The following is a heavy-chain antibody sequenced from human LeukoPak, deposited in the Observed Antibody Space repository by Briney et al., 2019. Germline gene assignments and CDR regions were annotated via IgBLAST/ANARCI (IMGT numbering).Heavy chain of an antibody. CDR3: ARRYYFVSGSYYPFDF. V-gene: IGHV4-39*01. J-gene: IGHJ4*02. CDR2: IHYSGTT. Sequence: SETLSLTCNVSGGSISDNDYSWDWIRQPPGKGLEWMGCIHYSGTTYSNPSLKSRISISVDTSKSQFSLKLRSVTAADTAVYYCARRYYFVSGSYYPFDFWGQGALVTVSS. CDR1: GGSISDNDYS. D-gene: IGHD3-10*01.